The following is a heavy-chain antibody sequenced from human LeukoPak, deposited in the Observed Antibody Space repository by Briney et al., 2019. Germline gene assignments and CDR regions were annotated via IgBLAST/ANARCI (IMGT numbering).Heavy chain of an antibody. J-gene: IGHJ5*02. CDR1: GGSISSSSYY. V-gene: IGHV4-39*07. CDR2: IYYSGST. D-gene: IGHD3-16*01. CDR3: ARGGTSNWFDP. Sequence: SETLSLTCTVSGGSISSSSYYWGWIRQPPGKGLEWIGSIYYSGSTYYNPSLKSRVTISVDTSKNQFSLKLSSVTAADTAVYYCARGGTSNWFDPWGQGTLVTVSS.